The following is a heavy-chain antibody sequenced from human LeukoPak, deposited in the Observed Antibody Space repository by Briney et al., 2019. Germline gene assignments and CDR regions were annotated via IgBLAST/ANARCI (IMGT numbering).Heavy chain of an antibody. V-gene: IGHV3-7*01. CDR3: ARDGLPDY. D-gene: IGHD5/OR15-5a*01. CDR1: GFTFSSYW. Sequence: GGSLRLSCAASGFTFSSYWTSWVRQAPGKGLEWVANIKQDGSEKYYVDSVKGRFTISRDNAKNSLYLQMNSLRAEDTAVYYCARDGLPDYWGQGTLVTVSS. CDR2: IKQDGSEK. J-gene: IGHJ4*02.